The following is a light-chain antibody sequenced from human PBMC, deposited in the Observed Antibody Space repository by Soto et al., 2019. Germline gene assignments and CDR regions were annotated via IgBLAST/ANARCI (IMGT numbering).Light chain of an antibody. V-gene: IGKV3-20*01. CDR1: QSVSSSY. J-gene: IGKJ1*01. CDR2: GAS. Sequence: IVLTQSPGTLSLSPGERATLSCSASQSVSSSYLAWYQQKPGQAPRLLIYGASSRATGIPDSFSGSGSGTDFTLTISRLEPEDFAVYYCQQYGSSLKWTFDQGTKVDIK. CDR3: QQYGSSLKWT.